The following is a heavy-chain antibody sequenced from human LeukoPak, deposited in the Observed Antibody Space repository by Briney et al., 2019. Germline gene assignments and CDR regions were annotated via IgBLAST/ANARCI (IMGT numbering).Heavy chain of an antibody. CDR3: ARYQPSSSASEGAFDV. J-gene: IGHJ3*01. CDR2: INPLSGVT. Sequence: ASVKVSCKASGYTFTGHFMHWVRQAPGQGLEWMGFINPLSGVTKYSQKFQGRLTMTRDTSITTAYMELSSLRSDDTAVYYCARYQPSSSASEGAFDVWGQGTMVTVSS. CDR1: GYTFTGHF. V-gene: IGHV1-2*02. D-gene: IGHD2-2*01.